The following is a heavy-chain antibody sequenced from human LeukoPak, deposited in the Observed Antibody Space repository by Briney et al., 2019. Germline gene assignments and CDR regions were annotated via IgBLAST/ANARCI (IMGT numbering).Heavy chain of an antibody. Sequence: SVKVSSKAYGGTFSSYTISWVRQAPGQGLEWMGGIIPILGIANYAQEFQGRVTITADKSTSTAYMELSSLRSEDTAVYYCARGDGYSFDYWGQGTLVTVSS. CDR3: ARGDGYSFDY. CDR1: GGTFSSYT. CDR2: IIPILGIA. V-gene: IGHV1-69*02. J-gene: IGHJ4*02. D-gene: IGHD5-24*01.